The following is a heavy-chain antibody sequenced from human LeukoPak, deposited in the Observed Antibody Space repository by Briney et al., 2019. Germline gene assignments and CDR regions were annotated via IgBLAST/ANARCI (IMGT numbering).Heavy chain of an antibody. J-gene: IGHJ4*02. CDR2: IYYSGRT. Sequence: AETLSLTCTVWGGSISSYYGSGLRQPPGKGVEWIGYIYYSGRTNYNPSLKSRVTISVDTSKNQFSLKLSSVTAADTAVYYCARRPRGYYYFDYWGQGTLVTVSS. CDR3: ARRPRGYYYFDY. D-gene: IGHD3-22*01. CDR1: GGSISSYY. V-gene: IGHV4-59*08.